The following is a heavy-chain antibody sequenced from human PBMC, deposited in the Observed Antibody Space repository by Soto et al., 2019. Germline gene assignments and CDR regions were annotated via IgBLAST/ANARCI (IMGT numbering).Heavy chain of an antibody. CDR1: GVTFSNYA. CDR3: AKISSGCLYDDFAI. V-gene: IGHV3-23*01. J-gene: IGHJ3*02. CDR2: ISGSGGNT. Sequence: GESLRRSCAAPGVTFSNYAITWVRQVPWKGLEWVSGISGSGGNTYYPDSVKGRFTISRDSSKNTLYLQMNSLRACDTAVYYCAKISSGCLYDDFAIWGKDTMVTVS. D-gene: IGHD3-22*01.